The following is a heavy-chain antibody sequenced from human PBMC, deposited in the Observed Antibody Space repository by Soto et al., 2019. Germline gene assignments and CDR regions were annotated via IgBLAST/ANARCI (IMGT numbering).Heavy chain of an antibody. Sequence: SETLSLTCAVYGGSFSGYYWSWIRQPPGKGLEWIGEINHSGSTNYNPSFKSRVTISVDTSKNQFSLKLSSVTAADTAVYYCARAPSWYGGFDPWGKGTRVTVSS. V-gene: IGHV4-34*01. CDR2: INHSGST. CDR1: GGSFSGYY. CDR3: ARAPSWYGGFDP. J-gene: IGHJ5*02. D-gene: IGHD6-13*01.